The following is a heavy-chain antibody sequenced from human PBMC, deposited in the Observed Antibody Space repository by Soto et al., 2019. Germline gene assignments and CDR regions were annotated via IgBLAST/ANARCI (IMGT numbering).Heavy chain of an antibody. Sequence: QVPLVQSGAEVKKPGASVKVSCKASGYTFTSYGISWVREAPGQGLEWMGWISAYNGNTNYAQKPQGRVTMTPDTPTRTAYMELRSLRSDDTAMYYCARVRYSPPYYYFSGMDVWGPGTRVTVSS. J-gene: IGHJ6*02. CDR3: ARVRYSPPYYYFSGMDV. D-gene: IGHD5-18*01. CDR2: ISAYNGNT. V-gene: IGHV1-18*01. CDR1: GYTFTSYG.